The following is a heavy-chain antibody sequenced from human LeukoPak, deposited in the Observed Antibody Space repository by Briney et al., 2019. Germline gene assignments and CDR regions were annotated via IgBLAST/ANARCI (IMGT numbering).Heavy chain of an antibody. J-gene: IGHJ6*02. V-gene: IGHV3-23*01. D-gene: IGHD3-10*01. CDR2: VSGGGGST. Sequence: GGSLRLSRAATGFPFSTYAMTWVRQAPGKGLEWVAVVSGGGGSTYYAASVKGRFTISRDNSKNTLYLQVNSLRAEDTAVYYCARVFREGSYYSYAMDVWGQGTTVTVSS. CDR3: ARVFREGSYYSYAMDV. CDR1: GFPFSTYA.